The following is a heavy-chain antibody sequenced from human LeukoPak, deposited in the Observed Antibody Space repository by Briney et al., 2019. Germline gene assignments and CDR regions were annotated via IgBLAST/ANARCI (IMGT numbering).Heavy chain of an antibody. D-gene: IGHD5-12*01. CDR2: IRNDRIT. J-gene: IGHJ4*02. V-gene: IGHV3-15*01. Sequence: GGSLRLSCVLSGLTFSDAWVSWVRQAAGKGLEWVGRIRNDRITDYAAPVQGRFSISRDNSKNTFYLQMNSLRTEDTGMYSCTWMATIFTVDYWGQGTLVTVSS. CDR3: TWMATIFTVDY. CDR1: GLTFSDAW.